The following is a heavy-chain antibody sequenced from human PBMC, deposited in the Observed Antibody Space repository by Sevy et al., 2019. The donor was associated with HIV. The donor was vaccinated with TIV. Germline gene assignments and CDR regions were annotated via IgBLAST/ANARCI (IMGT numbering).Heavy chain of an antibody. CDR1: GFTFGDYA. Sequence: GGSLRLSCTGSGFTFGDYAMSWLRQAPGKGLEWVGFIRSKTYGGTTEYAASVKGRFTISREESKSIAYLQMNSLKTEDTAVYYCTRVQGTISAYFDFGMDVWGQGTTVTVSS. D-gene: IGHD3-3*01. CDR2: IRSKTYGGTT. J-gene: IGHJ6*02. V-gene: IGHV3-49*03. CDR3: TRVQGTISAYFDFGMDV.